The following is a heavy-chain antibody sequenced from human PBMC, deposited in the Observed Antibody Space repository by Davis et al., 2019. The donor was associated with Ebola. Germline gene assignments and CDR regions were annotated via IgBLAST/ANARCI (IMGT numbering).Heavy chain of an antibody. CDR2: ISGSGGST. Sequence: GESLKISCAASGFTFSSYAMSWVRQAPGKGLEWVSAISGSGGSTYYADSVKGRFTISRDNSKNTLYLQMNSLRAEDTAVYYCAREGGEQQLEFGYYYYGMDVWGQGTTVTVSS. CDR1: GFTFSSYA. V-gene: IGHV3-23*01. J-gene: IGHJ6*02. CDR3: AREGGEQQLEFGYYYYGMDV. D-gene: IGHD6-13*01.